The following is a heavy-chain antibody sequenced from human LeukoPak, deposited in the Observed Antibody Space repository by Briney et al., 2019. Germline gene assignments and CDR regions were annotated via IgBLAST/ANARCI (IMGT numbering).Heavy chain of an antibody. D-gene: IGHD1-7*01. Sequence: ASVKVSCKASGYTFTGYYMHWVRQAPGQGLEWMGWINPNSGGTNYAQKFQGRVTMTRDTSISTAYMELSRLRSDDTAVYYCARPLELLDAFDIWGQGTMVTVSS. J-gene: IGHJ3*02. CDR2: INPNSGGT. CDR3: ARPLELLDAFDI. CDR1: GYTFTGYY. V-gene: IGHV1-2*02.